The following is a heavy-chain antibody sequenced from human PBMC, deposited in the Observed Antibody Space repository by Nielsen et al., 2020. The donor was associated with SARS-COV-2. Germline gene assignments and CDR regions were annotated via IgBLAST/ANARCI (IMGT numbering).Heavy chain of an antibody. V-gene: IGHV3-20*04. Sequence: GGSLRLSCAASGFTFDDYGMSWVRQAPGKGLEWVSGINWNGGSTYYADSVKGRFTISRDNSKNTLYLQMNSLRAEDTAVYYCAKDRCSSTSCYLWFDPWGQGTRVTVSS. D-gene: IGHD2-2*01. CDR3: AKDRCSSTSCYLWFDP. CDR1: GFTFDDYG. CDR2: INWNGGST. J-gene: IGHJ5*02.